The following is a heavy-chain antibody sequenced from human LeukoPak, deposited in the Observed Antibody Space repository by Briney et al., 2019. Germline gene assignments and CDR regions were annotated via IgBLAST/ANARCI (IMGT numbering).Heavy chain of an antibody. CDR3: ARGSTLIRGFDY. D-gene: IGHD3-10*01. V-gene: IGHV4-31*03. CDR2: IFYSGSA. CDR1: GGSISSGDYY. Sequence: SQTLSLTCTVSGGSISSGDYYWNWIRQHPEKSLEWIGYIFYSGSAYYNPPLKSRVTISVDTSKNQFSLKLSSVTAADTAVYYCARGSTLIRGFDYWGQGTLVTVSS. J-gene: IGHJ4*02.